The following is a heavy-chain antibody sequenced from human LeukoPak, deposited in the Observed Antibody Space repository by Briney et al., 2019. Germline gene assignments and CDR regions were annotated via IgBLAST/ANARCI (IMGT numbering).Heavy chain of an antibody. CDR2: IWYDGSNK. CDR1: GFTFSSYG. D-gene: IGHD3-10*01. CDR3: ARSGITMVGGASIGLLTFDI. J-gene: IGHJ3*02. V-gene: IGHV3-33*01. Sequence: PGRSLRLSCAASGFTFSSYGMHWVRQAPGKGLEWVAVIWYDGSNKYYADSVKGRITISRDNAKNTLYLQMSSLRVEDTAVYYCARSGITMVGGASIGLLTFDIWGPGTMVTVSP.